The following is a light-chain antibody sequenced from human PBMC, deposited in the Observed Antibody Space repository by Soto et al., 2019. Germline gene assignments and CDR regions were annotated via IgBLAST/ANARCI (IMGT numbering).Light chain of an antibody. Sequence: QSALTQPRSVSGSPGQSVTISCTGTSSDVGAYNYVSWYQQHPAKAPNLMIYDVSKRPSGVPDRFSGSKSGNTASLTISGLQAEDAGDYYCCSYTNSAYVFGTGTKLTVL. V-gene: IGLV2-11*01. CDR3: CSYTNSAYV. CDR2: DVS. J-gene: IGLJ1*01. CDR1: SSDVGAYNY.